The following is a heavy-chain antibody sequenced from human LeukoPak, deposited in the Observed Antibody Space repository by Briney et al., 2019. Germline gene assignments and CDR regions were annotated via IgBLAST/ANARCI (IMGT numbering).Heavy chain of an antibody. Sequence: GGSLRLSCAASGFIFNNYWISWVRQAPGEGLEWVANIKQDGGDKYYVDSVKGRFTISRDNAKNSLYLQMNSLRAEDTAVYYCARQRRYCSGDNCYQRTFDYWGQGTLVTVSS. V-gene: IGHV3-7*01. J-gene: IGHJ4*02. CDR2: IKQDGGDK. CDR1: GFIFNNYW. D-gene: IGHD2-15*01. CDR3: ARQRRYCSGDNCYQRTFDY.